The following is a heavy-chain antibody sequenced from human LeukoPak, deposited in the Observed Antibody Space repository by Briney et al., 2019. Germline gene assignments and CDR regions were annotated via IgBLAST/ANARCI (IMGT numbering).Heavy chain of an antibody. J-gene: IGHJ6*03. CDR1: GGSFSGYY. CDR3: ARETPYSSSSASYYYYYYYMDV. CDR2: INHSGST. D-gene: IGHD6-6*01. V-gene: IGHV4-34*01. Sequence: SETLSLTCAVYGGSFSGYYWSWIRQPPGKGLEWIGEINHSGSTSYNPSLKSRVTISVDTSKNQFSLKLSSVTAADTAVYYCARETPYSSSSASYYYYYYYMDVWGKGTTVTVSS.